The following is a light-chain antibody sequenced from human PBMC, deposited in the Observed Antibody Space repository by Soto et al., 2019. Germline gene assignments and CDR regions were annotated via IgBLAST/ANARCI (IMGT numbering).Light chain of an antibody. J-gene: IGKJ2*01. Sequence: EIVMTQSPVTLPVSPGERATLSCRASQSVRSNLAWYQQKRGRAPRLFIYGASTRATGIPARFSVSGSGTEFTLTISRLQSEDFAVYYCQQYESWPYTFGQGTKLEIK. V-gene: IGKV3-15*01. CDR3: QQYESWPYT. CDR1: QSVRSN. CDR2: GAS.